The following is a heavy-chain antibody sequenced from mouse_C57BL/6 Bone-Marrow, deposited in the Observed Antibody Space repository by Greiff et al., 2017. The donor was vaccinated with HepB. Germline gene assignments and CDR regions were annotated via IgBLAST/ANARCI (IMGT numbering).Heavy chain of an antibody. CDR2: ISYDGSN. Sequence: EVQRVESGPGLVKPSQSLSLTCSVTGYSITSGYYWNWIRQFPGNKLEWMGYISYDGSNNYNPSLKNRISITRDTSKNQFFLKLNSVTTEDTATYYCARGSIITTVVDSPYAMDYWGQGTSVTVSS. V-gene: IGHV3-6*01. CDR1: GYSITSGYY. CDR3: ARGSIITTVVDSPYAMDY. D-gene: IGHD1-1*01. J-gene: IGHJ4*01.